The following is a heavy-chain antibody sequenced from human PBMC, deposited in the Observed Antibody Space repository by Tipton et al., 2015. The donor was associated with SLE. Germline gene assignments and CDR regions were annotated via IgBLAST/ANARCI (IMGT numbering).Heavy chain of an antibody. CDR2: ISWNSGNI. CDR3: ASASWNYGFFDY. CDR1: GFNFGDYA. D-gene: IGHD1-7*01. J-gene: IGHJ4*02. V-gene: IGHV3-9*01. Sequence: SLRLSCAASGFNFGDYAMHWVRQAPGKGLEWVSGISWNSGNIAYADSVKGRFTVSRDTSKNTVYLHMNSLRADDTAIYYCASASWNYGFFDYWGQGTLVTVSS.